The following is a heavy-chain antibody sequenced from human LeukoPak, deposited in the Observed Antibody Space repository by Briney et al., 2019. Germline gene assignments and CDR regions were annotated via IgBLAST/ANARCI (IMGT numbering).Heavy chain of an antibody. J-gene: IGHJ6*03. CDR2: IYYSGST. CDR3: ARVIRSSNYYYSYMDV. V-gene: IGHV4-59*01. Sequence: SETLPLTCTASGGSISSYYWSWVRQPPGKGLEWVGYIYYSGSTNYNPSLKSRVTISVDTSKNQFSLKLISVTAADTAVYYCARVIRSSNYYYSYMDVWGKGTTVTVSS. CDR1: GGSISSYY. D-gene: IGHD6-6*01.